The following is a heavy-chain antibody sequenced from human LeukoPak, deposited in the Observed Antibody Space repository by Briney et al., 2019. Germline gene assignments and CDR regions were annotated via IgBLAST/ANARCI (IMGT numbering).Heavy chain of an antibody. CDR2: IRYDGSNK. CDR3: AKGYGGNVIPFDY. Sequence: PGGSLRLSCAASGFTFSSYGMHWVRQAPGKGLEWVAFIRYDGSNKYYADSVKGRFTISRDNSKNTLYLQMNSLRAEDTAVYYCAKGYGGNVIPFDYWGQGTLVIVSS. D-gene: IGHD4-23*01. CDR1: GFTFSSYG. J-gene: IGHJ4*02. V-gene: IGHV3-30*02.